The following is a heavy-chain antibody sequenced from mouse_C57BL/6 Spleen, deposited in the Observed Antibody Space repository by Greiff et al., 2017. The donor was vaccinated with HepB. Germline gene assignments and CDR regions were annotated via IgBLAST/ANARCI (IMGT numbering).Heavy chain of an antibody. D-gene: IGHD2-1*01. J-gene: IGHJ3*01. CDR1: GYTFTDYN. CDR2: INPNNGGT. V-gene: IGHV1-22*01. CDR3: AKGVNYAFAY. Sequence: EVQLQQSGPELVKPGASVKMSCKASGYTFTDYNMHWVKQSHGKSLEWIGYINPNNGGTSYNQKFKGKATLTVNKSSSTAHMELRSLTAEDSAVYYCAKGVNYAFAYWGQGTLVTVSA.